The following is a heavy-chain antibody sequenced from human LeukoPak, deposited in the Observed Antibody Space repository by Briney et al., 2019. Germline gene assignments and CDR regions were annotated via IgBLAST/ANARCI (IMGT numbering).Heavy chain of an antibody. CDR1: GFTVSSNY. CDR2: IYSGGST. Sequence: GGSLRLSRAASGFTVSSNYMSWVRQAPGKGLEWVSVIYSGGSTYYADSVKGRFTISRDNSKNTLYLQMNSLRAEDTAVYYCARIGVGEYYGMDVWGEGTTVTASS. J-gene: IGHJ6*04. D-gene: IGHD1-26*01. V-gene: IGHV3-66*01. CDR3: ARIGVGEYYGMDV.